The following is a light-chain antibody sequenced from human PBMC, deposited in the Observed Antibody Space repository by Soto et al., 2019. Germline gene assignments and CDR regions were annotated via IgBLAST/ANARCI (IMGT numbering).Light chain of an antibody. J-gene: IGKJ1*01. CDR1: QSVNSN. CDR2: GAS. V-gene: IGKV3-15*01. CDR3: QQYGSSGT. Sequence: ETVMTQSPATLSVSPGERATLSCRASQSVNSNLAWYQQKLSQAPRVLIFGASTRATGIPARFSGSGSGTDFTLTISRLEPEDFAVYYCQQYGSSGTFGQGTKVDIK.